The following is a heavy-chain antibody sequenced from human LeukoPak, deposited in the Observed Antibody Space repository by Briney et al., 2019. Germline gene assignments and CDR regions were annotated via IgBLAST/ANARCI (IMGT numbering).Heavy chain of an antibody. J-gene: IGHJ2*01. CDR2: ISANSFYT. CDR1: GFTFRNHG. V-gene: IGHV3-23*01. Sequence: GGPLSLFCAASGFTFRNHGMSWPPQAPGKGVEGVSSISANSFYTYYADSVKGRFTVSRDNSKNTLYLQMNNMAAEDTAVYFRAKIGVSGSWFFDLWGRGTLLSVSS. D-gene: IGHD1-1*01. CDR3: AKIGVSGSWFFDL.